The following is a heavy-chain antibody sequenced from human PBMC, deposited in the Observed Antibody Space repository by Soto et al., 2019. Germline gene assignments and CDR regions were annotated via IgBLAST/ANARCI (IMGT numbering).Heavy chain of an antibody. CDR3: AKMGYGSGSYYNDY. CDR2: IYYSGST. CDR1: GGSISSYY. J-gene: IGHJ4*02. Sequence: QVQLQESGPGLVKPSETLSLTCTVSGGSISSYYWSWIRQPPGKGLEWIGYIYYSGSTNYNPSLKSRVTISVDTSKNQFSLKLSSVTAADTAVYYWAKMGYGSGSYYNDYWGQGTLVTVSS. V-gene: IGHV4-59*01. D-gene: IGHD3-10*01.